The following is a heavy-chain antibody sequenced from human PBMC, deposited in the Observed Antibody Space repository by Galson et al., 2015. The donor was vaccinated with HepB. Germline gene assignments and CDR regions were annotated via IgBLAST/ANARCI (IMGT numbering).Heavy chain of an antibody. CDR1: GFSFNSYW. J-gene: IGHJ6*02. D-gene: IGHD6-19*01. V-gene: IGHV3-7*03. Sequence: SLRLSCAASGFSFNSYWMYWVRQAPGQGLEWVANIKQDGSEKNYMGSVKGRFTTSRDNAKQSLYLHMNSLRADDTAVYYCARDWGDSGWYSINGMDVWGQGTTVTVSS. CDR3: ARDWGDSGWYSINGMDV. CDR2: IKQDGSEK.